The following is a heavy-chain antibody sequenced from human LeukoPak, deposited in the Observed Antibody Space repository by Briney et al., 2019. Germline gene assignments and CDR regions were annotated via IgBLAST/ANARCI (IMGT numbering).Heavy chain of an antibody. CDR2: ISWNSGSI. CDR1: GGSISSYY. J-gene: IGHJ4*02. CDR3: AKDGPSGY. V-gene: IGHV3-9*01. D-gene: IGHD3-10*01. Sequence: LSLTCTVSGGSISSYYWRWIRQPPGKGLEWVSGISWNSGSIGYADSVKGRFTISRDNAKNSLYLQMNSLRAEDTALYYCAKDGPSGYWGQGTLVTVSS.